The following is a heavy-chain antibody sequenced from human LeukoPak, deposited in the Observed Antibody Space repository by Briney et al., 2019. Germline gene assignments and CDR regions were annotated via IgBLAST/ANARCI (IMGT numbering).Heavy chain of an antibody. V-gene: IGHV3-33*01. D-gene: IGHD3-16*01. CDR3: ARWGGTRQFYFDY. Sequence: HPGGSLRLSCAASGFSLSNYGLHWVRQGPGKGLEWLAVINYDGSNRYYPDSVKGRFTISKDSSENTLYLQMNRLRADDTAMYYCARWGGTRQFYFDYWGQGTLATVSS. J-gene: IGHJ4*02. CDR2: INYDGSNR. CDR1: GFSLSNYG.